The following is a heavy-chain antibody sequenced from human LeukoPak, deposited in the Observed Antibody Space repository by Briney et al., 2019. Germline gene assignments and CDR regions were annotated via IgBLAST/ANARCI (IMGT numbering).Heavy chain of an antibody. CDR3: ARGRLVGGMDTISYFDS. CDR2: ISHSGST. D-gene: IGHD5-24*01. CDR1: GGSFSDYY. V-gene: IGHV4-34*01. Sequence: PSETLSLTCAVYGGSFSDYYWTWIRQPPGKGLEWIGEISHSGSTNYNPSLKSRVTTSVDTSKNQFSLKLSSVTAADTAVYYCARGRLVGGMDTISYFDSWGQGTLVTVSS. J-gene: IGHJ4*02.